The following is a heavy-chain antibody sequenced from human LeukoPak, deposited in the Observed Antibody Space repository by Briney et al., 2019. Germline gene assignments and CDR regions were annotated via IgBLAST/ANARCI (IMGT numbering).Heavy chain of an antibody. V-gene: IGHV5-51*01. CDR3: TSAIDKTKGFCSGSSSYDAFDA. CDR2: IYPGDSDI. D-gene: IGHD2-15*01. CDR1: GYSFASYW. J-gene: IGHJ3*01. Sequence: GESLKISCKGSGYSFASYWIGWVRHMPEKGVGWMVFIYPGDSDIRYSPSFQGQVTISADKSTNPAYLHCSSLKASDTATHHSTSAIDKTKGFCSGSSSYDAFDACSHGSTVTV.